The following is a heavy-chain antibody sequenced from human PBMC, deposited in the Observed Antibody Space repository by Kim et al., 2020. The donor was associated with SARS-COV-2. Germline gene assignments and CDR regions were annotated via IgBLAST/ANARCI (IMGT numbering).Heavy chain of an antibody. D-gene: IGHD2-8*02. J-gene: IGHJ1*01. V-gene: IGHV3-48*02. CDR1: GFIFGSYS. CDR2: ISGSSDGI. Sequence: GGSLRLSCVGSGFIFGSYSMNWVRQAPGKGLEWLSYISGSSDGIYYVDFVKGRFTISRDNARKTLYLQMNSLREEDTAIYYCARVIEGCTEGSCYLEY. CDR3: ARVIEGCTEGSCYLEY.